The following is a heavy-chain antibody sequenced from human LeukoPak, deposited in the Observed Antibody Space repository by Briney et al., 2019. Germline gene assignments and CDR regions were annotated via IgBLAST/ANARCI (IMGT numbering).Heavy chain of an antibody. CDR2: INWNGGTT. Sequence: PAETLSLTCTVSGGSISSSSYYWGWIRQPPGKGLEWVSGINWNGGTTDYADSVKGRFTISRDNAKNSLYLQMNSLRAEDTAVYYCARDNCSGGSCFFDYWGQGTLVTVSS. D-gene: IGHD2-15*01. J-gene: IGHJ4*02. CDR1: GGSISSSSYY. CDR3: ARDNCSGGSCFFDY. V-gene: IGHV3-20*04.